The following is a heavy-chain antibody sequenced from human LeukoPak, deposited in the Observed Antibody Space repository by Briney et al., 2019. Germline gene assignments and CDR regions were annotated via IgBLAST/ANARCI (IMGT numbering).Heavy chain of an antibody. J-gene: IGHJ4*02. CDR3: ARGPYYYDSSRNIYFDY. CDR1: GFTFISCT. D-gene: IGHD3-22*01. CDR2: ISSSSSYI. Sequence: GGSLRLSCAASGFTFISCTMNWVRQAPGKGLEWVSSISSSSSYIYYADSVKGRFTISIDNAKNSLYLQMNSLRAEDTAVYYCARGPYYYDSSRNIYFDYWGQGTLVTVSS. V-gene: IGHV3-21*01.